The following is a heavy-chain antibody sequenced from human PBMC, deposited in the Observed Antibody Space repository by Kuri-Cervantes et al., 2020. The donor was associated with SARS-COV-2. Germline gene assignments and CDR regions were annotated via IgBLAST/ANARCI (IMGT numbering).Heavy chain of an antibody. V-gene: IGHV3-23*01. D-gene: IGHD3-3*01. CDR3: AKGIRRFLESLDY. CDR2: ISGSGGSI. Sequence: GESLKISCAASGFTFSSYAMSWVRQAPGKGLEWVSAISGSGGSIYYADSVKGRFTISRDNSKNTLYLQMNSLRAEDTAVYYCAKGIRRFLESLDYWGQGTLVTVSS. J-gene: IGHJ4*02. CDR1: GFTFSSYA.